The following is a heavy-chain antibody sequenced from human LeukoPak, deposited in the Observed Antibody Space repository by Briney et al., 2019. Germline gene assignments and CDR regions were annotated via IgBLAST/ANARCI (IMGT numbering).Heavy chain of an antibody. Sequence: PGGSLRLSCAASGLTFSSYAMSWVRQAPGKGLEWGSSISGSGDRTHYGDSVKGGFTISRDNSKNTLYLQMNSLRAEDTAVYSCARTVWGSFDYWGQGTLVAVSS. J-gene: IGHJ4*02. CDR3: ARTVWGSFDY. CDR1: GLTFSSYA. CDR2: ISGSGDRT. D-gene: IGHD7-27*01. V-gene: IGHV3-23*01.